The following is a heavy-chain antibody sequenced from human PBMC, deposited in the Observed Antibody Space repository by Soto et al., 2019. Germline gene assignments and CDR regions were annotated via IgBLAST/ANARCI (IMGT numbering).Heavy chain of an antibody. J-gene: IGHJ6*02. CDR1: GFTFSSYW. Sequence: EVQLVESGGGLVQPGGALRLSCAASGFTFSSYWMSWVRQAPGKRLEWVANIKQDGSEKYYVDSVKGRFTISRDNAKNSLYLQMNSLRAEDTAVYYCARDSPVVPAATLWYYGTDVWCQGTTFTVSS. V-gene: IGHV3-7*01. CDR3: ARDSPVVPAATLWYYGTDV. CDR2: IKQDGSEK. D-gene: IGHD2-2*01.